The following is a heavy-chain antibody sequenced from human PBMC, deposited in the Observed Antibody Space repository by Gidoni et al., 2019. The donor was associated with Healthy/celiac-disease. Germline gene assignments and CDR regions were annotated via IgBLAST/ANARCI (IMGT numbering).Heavy chain of an antibody. V-gene: IGHV4-59*01. Sequence: QVQLQESGPGLVKPSETLSLTCTVSGGSISSYYWSWIRQPPGKGLEWIGYIYYSGSTNYNPALNSRVTISVDTSKNQFSLKLSSVTAADTAVYYCATSGEYSSSSTASYYYYGMDVWGQGTTVTVSS. CDR2: IYYSGST. CDR3: ATSGEYSSSSTASYYYYGMDV. CDR1: GGSISSYY. D-gene: IGHD6-6*01. J-gene: IGHJ6*02.